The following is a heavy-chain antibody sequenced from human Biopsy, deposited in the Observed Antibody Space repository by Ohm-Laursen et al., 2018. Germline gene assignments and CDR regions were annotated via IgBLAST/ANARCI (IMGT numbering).Heavy chain of an antibody. CDR1: GFSFRDYW. D-gene: IGHD5-18*01. J-gene: IGHJ4*02. CDR3: ARGYSV. Sequence: SLRLSCAASGFSFRDYWMSWVRRAPGKGLEWVATIKEDGNEIKYVASVKGRFTISRDNTESSLYLQMNNLTAEDTAVYYCARGYSVWGQGTLVTVSS. CDR2: IKEDGNEI. V-gene: IGHV3-7*01.